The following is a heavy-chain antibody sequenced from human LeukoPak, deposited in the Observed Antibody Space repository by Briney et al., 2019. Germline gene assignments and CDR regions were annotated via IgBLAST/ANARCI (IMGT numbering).Heavy chain of an antibody. V-gene: IGHV1-69*05. Sequence: SVKVSCKASGGTFSSYAISWVRQAPGQGREWMGGIIPIFGTANYAQKFQGRVTITTDESTSTAYMELSSLRSEDTAVYYCAMAWEPRAMDAFDIWGQGTMATVSS. J-gene: IGHJ3*02. CDR3: AMAWEPRAMDAFDI. D-gene: IGHD1-26*01. CDR2: IIPIFGTA. CDR1: GGTFSSYA.